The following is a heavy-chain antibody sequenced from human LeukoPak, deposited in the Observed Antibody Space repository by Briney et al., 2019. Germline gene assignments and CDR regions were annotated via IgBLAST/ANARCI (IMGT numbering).Heavy chain of an antibody. CDR1: GASIETSF. CDR3: ARSDFGYSYGSGSYYYYGMDV. CDR2: FYTSGRA. D-gene: IGHD5-18*01. V-gene: IGHV4-4*07. Sequence: SETLSLTCTVSGASIETSFWNWIRQPAGKRLEWIGRFYTSGRAEYNPSLRGRVTISVDTSKNQFSLKLSSVTAADTAVYYCARSDFGYSYGSGSYYYYGMDVWGQGTTVTVSS. J-gene: IGHJ6*02.